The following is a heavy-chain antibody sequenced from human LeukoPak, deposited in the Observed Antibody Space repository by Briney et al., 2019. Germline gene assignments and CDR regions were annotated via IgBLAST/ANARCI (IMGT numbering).Heavy chain of an antibody. V-gene: IGHV3-7*01. J-gene: IGHJ4*02. Sequence: GGSVRHSCAASGFTFYSYAMICVRQAPGKGLEWGANIKQDGSETYYVDSVKGRFTISRDNAKNSLYLQLNSLRADDTAVYYCAKEKKYYYDGSGYPGYAYWGQGTLVTVSS. D-gene: IGHD3-22*01. CDR1: GFTFYSYA. CDR2: IKQDGSET. CDR3: AKEKKYYYDGSGYPGYAY.